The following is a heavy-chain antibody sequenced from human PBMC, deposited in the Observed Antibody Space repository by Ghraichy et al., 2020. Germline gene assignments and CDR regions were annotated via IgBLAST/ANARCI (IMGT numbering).Heavy chain of an antibody. CDR2: IRYDGSNK. J-gene: IGHJ5*02. Sequence: GGSLRLSCAASGFTFSSYGMHWVRQAPGKGLEWVAFIRYDGSNKYYADSVKGRFTISRDNSKNTLYLQMNSLRAEDTAVYYCAKEGGVPYSYGSNWFDPWGQGTLVTVSS. D-gene: IGHD5-18*01. CDR3: AKEGGVPYSYGSNWFDP. CDR1: GFTFSSYG. V-gene: IGHV3-30*02.